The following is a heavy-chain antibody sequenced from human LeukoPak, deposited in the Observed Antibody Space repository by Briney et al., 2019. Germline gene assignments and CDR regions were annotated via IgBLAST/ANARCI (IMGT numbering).Heavy chain of an antibody. CDR2: ISYDGSDK. V-gene: IGHV3-30*18. CDR3: AKNAHYQGYSYGGIDY. D-gene: IGHD5-18*01. J-gene: IGHJ4*02. CDR1: GFTFSIYG. Sequence: GGSLRLSCAASGFTFSIYGMPWVRQAPGKGLEWVAVISYDGSDKYSADSVKGRFTISRDNSKNTLYLQMNSLRAEDTAVYYCAKNAHYQGYSYGGIDYWGQGTLVTVSS.